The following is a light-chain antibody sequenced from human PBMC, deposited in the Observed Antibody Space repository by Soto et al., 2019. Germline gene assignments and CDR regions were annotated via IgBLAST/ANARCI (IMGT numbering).Light chain of an antibody. CDR2: GAS. J-gene: IGKJ1*01. Sequence: EIVMTQSPATLSVSPGERATLSCRASQSVSSNLAWYQQKPGQAPRLLIYGASTRATGIPARFSGSGSGTDFTLTINTLEPEDFAVYYWQQYGSSSSWTFGQGTKVEI. V-gene: IGKV3-15*01. CDR3: QQYGSSSSWT. CDR1: QSVSSN.